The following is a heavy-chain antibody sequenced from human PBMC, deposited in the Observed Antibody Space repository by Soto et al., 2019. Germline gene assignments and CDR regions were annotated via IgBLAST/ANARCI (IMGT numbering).Heavy chain of an antibody. Sequence: QITLKESGPTLVKATQTLTLTCTFSGFSLNTGGVGVGWIRQPPGKALEWLALVFWNDDKRYRPSLRSRLTITKDSSKNQVVLIMTNMDPVDTATYFCAHRRSPNEYCWDVWGQGTTVTVSS. D-gene: IGHD2-8*02. J-gene: IGHJ6*02. CDR3: AHRRSPNEYCWDV. CDR1: GFSLNTGGVG. CDR2: VFWNDDK. V-gene: IGHV2-5*01.